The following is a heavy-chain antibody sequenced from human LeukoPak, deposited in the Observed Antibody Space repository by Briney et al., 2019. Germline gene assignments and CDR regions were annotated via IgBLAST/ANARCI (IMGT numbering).Heavy chain of an antibody. CDR3: CLSSSSHDWFDP. Sequence: GASVKVSCKASGYTFTGYHIHWVRQAPGQGLEWMGRIIPILGIANYAQKFQGRVTITADKSTSTAYMELSSLRSEDTAVYYCCLSSSSHDWFDPWGQGTLVTVSS. D-gene: IGHD6-13*01. CDR2: IIPILGIA. V-gene: IGHV1-69*02. J-gene: IGHJ5*02. CDR1: GYTFTGYH.